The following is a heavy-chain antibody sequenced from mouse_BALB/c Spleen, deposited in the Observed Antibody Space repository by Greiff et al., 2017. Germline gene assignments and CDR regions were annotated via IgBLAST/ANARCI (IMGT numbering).Heavy chain of an antibody. CDR1: GFTFSSYT. J-gene: IGHJ2*01. CDR3: ARGYEYFDY. D-gene: IGHD2-3*01. V-gene: IGHV5-12-2*01. CDR2: ISNGGGST. Sequence: EVQLVESGGGLVQPGGSLKLSCAASGFTFSSYTMSWVRQTPEKRLEWVAYISNGGGSTYYPDTVKGRFTISRDNAKNTLYLQMSSLKSEDTAMYYCARGYEYFDYWGQGTTLTVSS.